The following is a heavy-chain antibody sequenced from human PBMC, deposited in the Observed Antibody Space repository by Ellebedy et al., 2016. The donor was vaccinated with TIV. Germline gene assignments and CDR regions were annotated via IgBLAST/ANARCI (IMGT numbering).Heavy chain of an antibody. Sequence: SETLSLTCAVYGGSFTGYYWGWVRQPPGKGLEWIGEVSQSGRTNYHPSLKSRVTISVDTSKNQFSLNLNSVTAADTAVYYCAEGRSGWYYFDYWGQGTLVTVSS. CDR1: GGSFTGYY. CDR2: VSQSGRT. J-gene: IGHJ4*02. CDR3: AEGRSGWYYFDY. V-gene: IGHV4-34*01. D-gene: IGHD6-19*01.